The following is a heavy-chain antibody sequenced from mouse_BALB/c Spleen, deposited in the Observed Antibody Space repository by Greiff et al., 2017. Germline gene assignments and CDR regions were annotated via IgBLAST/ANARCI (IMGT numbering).Heavy chain of an antibody. Sequence: VHLVESGPGLVAPSQSLSITCTVSGFSLTGYGVNWVRQPPGKGLEWLGMIWGDGSTDYNSALKSRLSISKDNSKSQVFLKMNSLQTDDTARYYCARGGYYYGTYAMDYWGQGTSVTVSS. CDR2: IWGDGST. CDR1: GFSLTGYG. V-gene: IGHV2-6-7*01. J-gene: IGHJ4*01. D-gene: IGHD1-1*01. CDR3: ARGGYYYGTYAMDY.